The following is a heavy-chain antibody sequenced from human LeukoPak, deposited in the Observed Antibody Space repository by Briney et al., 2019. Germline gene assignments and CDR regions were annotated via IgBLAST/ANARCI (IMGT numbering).Heavy chain of an antibody. J-gene: IGHJ4*02. D-gene: IGHD3-10*01. CDR3: ARGLAWFGEYDY. V-gene: IGHV4-39*07. CDR2: IYYSGST. CDR1: GGSISSSSYY. Sequence: SETLSLTCTVSGGSISSSSYYWGWIRQPPGKGLEWIGSIYYSGSTYYNPSLKSRVTISVDTSKNQFSLKLSSVTAADTAVYYCARGLAWFGEYDYWGQGTLVTVSS.